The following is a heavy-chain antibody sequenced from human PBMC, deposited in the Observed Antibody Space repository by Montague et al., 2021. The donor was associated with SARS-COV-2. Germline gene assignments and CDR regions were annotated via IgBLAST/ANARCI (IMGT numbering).Heavy chain of an antibody. CDR1: GGTVRDYY. D-gene: IGHD1-1*01. CDR3: ARHSVSEDGTFFRSYFDP. V-gene: IGHV4-59*08. J-gene: IGHJ5*02. Sequence: SETLSLTCTVSGGTVRDYYWNWIRQTPGKGLEWIGYIFYKGYTKYNPSLESRVTLSVDTPGNQFFLSLRSVTASDTATYFCARHSVSEDGTFFRSYFDPWGQGAQGIVSS. CDR2: IFYKGYT.